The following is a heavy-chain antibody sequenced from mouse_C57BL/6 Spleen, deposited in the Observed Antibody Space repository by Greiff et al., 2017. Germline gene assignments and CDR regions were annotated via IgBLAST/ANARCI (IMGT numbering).Heavy chain of an antibody. CDR1: GFNIKDDY. V-gene: IGHV14-4*01. Sequence: EVQLQQSGAELVRPGASVKLSCTASGFNIKDDYMHWVKQRPEQGLEWIGWIDPENGDTEYASKFQGKATRTADTSANTAYLQLSSLTSEDTAVYYCTTDGYDGFAYWGQGTLVTVSA. CDR3: TTDGYDGFAY. J-gene: IGHJ3*01. CDR2: IDPENGDT. D-gene: IGHD2-2*01.